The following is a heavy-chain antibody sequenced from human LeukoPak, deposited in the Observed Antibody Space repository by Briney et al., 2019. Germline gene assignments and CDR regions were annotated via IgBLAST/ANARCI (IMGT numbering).Heavy chain of an antibody. D-gene: IGHD3-16*02. V-gene: IGHV3-21*01. CDR1: GFTFSSYS. Sequence: GGSLRLSCAASGFTFSSYSMNWVRQAPGKGLEWVSSISSSSSYIYYADSVKGRFTISRDNAKNSLYLQMNSLRAEDTAVYYCARDRNYDYVWGSCRPDYFDYWGQGTLVTVSS. CDR2: ISSSSSYI. CDR3: ARDRNYDYVWGSCRPDYFDY. J-gene: IGHJ4*02.